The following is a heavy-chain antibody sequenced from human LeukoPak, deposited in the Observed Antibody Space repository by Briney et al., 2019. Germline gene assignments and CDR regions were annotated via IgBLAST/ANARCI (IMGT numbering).Heavy chain of an antibody. D-gene: IGHD2-15*01. Sequence: GGSLRLSCAASGFTFSSYEMNWVRQAPGKGLEWVSYISGSSSTIYYADSVKGRFTISRDNAKNSLYLQMNSLRAEDTAVYHCARESLGYCSGSTCYYFYMDFWGKGTTVTVSS. CDR2: ISGSSSTI. J-gene: IGHJ6*03. V-gene: IGHV3-48*03. CDR1: GFTFSSYE. CDR3: ARESLGYCSGSTCYYFYMDF.